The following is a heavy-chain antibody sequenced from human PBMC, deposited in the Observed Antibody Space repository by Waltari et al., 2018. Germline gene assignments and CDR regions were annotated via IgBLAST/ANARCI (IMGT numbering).Heavy chain of an antibody. Sequence: EVQLVESGGGLVQPGGSLRLSCAASGFTIISFWMNWVRQTPGKGLEWVAGIKQDGSEKYYADSVKGRFTISRDNAKNSLYLQMNSLRAEDTAVYYCATSGWYCFDYWGQGTLVTVSS. J-gene: IGHJ4*02. CDR2: IKQDGSEK. CDR1: GFTIISFW. CDR3: ATSGWYCFDY. V-gene: IGHV3-7*01. D-gene: IGHD6-19*01.